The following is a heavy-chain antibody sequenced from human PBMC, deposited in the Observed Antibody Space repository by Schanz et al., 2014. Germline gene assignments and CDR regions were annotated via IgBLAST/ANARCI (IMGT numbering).Heavy chain of an antibody. V-gene: IGHV3-23*01. Sequence: VQLLESGGGLVQPGGSLTLSCSASGFTFRNYALSWVRQAPGKGLEWVSAISGSGGSTYYADSVKGRFTISRDNSKNTLFLEMNSLRLEDTAVYYCARDDGGGYNQIDYWGQGALVTVS. D-gene: IGHD5-12*01. CDR2: ISGSGGST. CDR3: ARDDGGGYNQIDY. J-gene: IGHJ4*02. CDR1: GFTFRNYA.